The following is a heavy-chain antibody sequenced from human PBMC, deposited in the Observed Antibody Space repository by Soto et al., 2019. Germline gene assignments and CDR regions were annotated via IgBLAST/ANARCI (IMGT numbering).Heavy chain of an antibody. CDR3: ARPLSSWYGAFDI. CDR2: IKQDGSEK. Sequence: PGGSLRLSCAASGFTFSSYWMSWVRQAPGKGLEWVANIKQDGSEKYYVDSVKGRFTISRDNAKNSLYLQMNSLRAEDTAVYYCARPLSSWYGAFDIWGQGTMVTVSS. V-gene: IGHV3-7*01. J-gene: IGHJ3*02. D-gene: IGHD6-13*01. CDR1: GFTFSSYW.